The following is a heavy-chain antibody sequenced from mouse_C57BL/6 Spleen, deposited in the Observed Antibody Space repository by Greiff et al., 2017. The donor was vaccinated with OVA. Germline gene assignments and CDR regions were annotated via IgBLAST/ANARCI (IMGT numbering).Heavy chain of an antibody. Sequence: EVKVEESGGGLVQPGGSMKLSCVASGFTFSNYWMNWVRQSPEKGLEWVAQIRLKSDNYATHYAESVKGRFTISRDDSKSSVYLQMNNLRAEDTGIYYWTAQATFGWFAYWGQGTLVTVSA. CDR3: TAQATFGWFAY. V-gene: IGHV6-3*01. J-gene: IGHJ3*01. CDR1: GFTFSNYW. CDR2: IRLKSDNYAT. D-gene: IGHD3-2*02.